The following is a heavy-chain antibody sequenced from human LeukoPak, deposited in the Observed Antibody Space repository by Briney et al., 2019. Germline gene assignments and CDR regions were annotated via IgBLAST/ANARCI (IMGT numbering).Heavy chain of an antibody. D-gene: IGHD2-21*02. CDR2: IREDGGEK. CDR3: ARINTAIFSSSDY. J-gene: IGHJ4*02. Sequence: PGGSLRLSCAASGFTFSNSWMTWVRQAPGKGLEWVANIREDGGEKYYVDSVKGRFTISRDNAKNSLYLKMNSRRAEDTAVYYCARINTAIFSSSDYWGQGTLVTVSS. V-gene: IGHV3-7*05. CDR1: GFTFSNSW.